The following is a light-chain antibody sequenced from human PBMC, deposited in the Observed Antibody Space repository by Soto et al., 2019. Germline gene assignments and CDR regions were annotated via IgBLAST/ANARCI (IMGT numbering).Light chain of an antibody. CDR2: DAS. Sequence: EIVLTQSPDTLSLSPGEIATLSFSASQSVRSERLAWYQQKPGQAPRLVIFDASTRATGIPERFSGSGSGTHFTLTITSLEPEDFAVYYCQEYDGAPPVTFGLGTRLEIK. V-gene: IGKV3-20*01. CDR1: QSVRSER. J-gene: IGKJ5*01. CDR3: QEYDGAPPVT.